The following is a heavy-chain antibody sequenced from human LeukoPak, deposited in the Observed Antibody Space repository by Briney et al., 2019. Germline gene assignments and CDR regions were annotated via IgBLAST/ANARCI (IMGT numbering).Heavy chain of an antibody. CDR3: ARLYCSGGSCSGGGAFDI. J-gene: IGHJ3*02. D-gene: IGHD2-15*01. V-gene: IGHV5-51*01. Sequence: GGSLQISCKGSGYSFTSYWIGWVRQMTGKGLEWMGTIYSGDSDTRYSPSFQGQVTISADKSISTAYLQWSSLKAADTAMYYCARLYCSGGSCSGGGAFDIWGQGTMVTVSS. CDR1: GYSFTSYW. CDR2: IYSGDSDT.